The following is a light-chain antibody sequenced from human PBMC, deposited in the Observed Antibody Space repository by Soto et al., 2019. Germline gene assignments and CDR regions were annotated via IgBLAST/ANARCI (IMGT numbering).Light chain of an antibody. Sequence: DIQMTQSPSSLSASVGDRVIITCRASQTISNYVNWYQQKPGKAPQLLIYGTSSLHVGVPSRFSGSGSGTEFTLTISSLQPEDFATYSCQQSYTTPHTFGQGTKVEI. J-gene: IGKJ2*01. V-gene: IGKV1-39*01. CDR3: QQSYTTPHT. CDR1: QTISNY. CDR2: GTS.